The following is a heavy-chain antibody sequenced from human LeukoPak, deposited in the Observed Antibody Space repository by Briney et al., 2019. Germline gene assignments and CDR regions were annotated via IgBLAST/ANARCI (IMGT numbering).Heavy chain of an antibody. D-gene: IGHD3-16*01. V-gene: IGHV3-74*01. CDR3: ARDWGGYGPTSHDY. CDR1: GFTFRTYW. J-gene: IGHJ4*02. Sequence: PGGSLRLSCAASGFTFRTYWMHWVRQVPGRGLVWVSRISSDGSDTIYADSVEGRFTISRDNAKNTLYLQMNSLRAEDTAVYYCARDWGGYGPTSHDYWGQGTLVTVSS. CDR2: ISSDGSDT.